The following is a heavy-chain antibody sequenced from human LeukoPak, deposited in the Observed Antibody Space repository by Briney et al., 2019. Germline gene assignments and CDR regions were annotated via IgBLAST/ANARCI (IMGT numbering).Heavy chain of an antibody. Sequence: QPGGSLRLSCAASGFTFSSYAMSWVRQAPGKGLEWVSAISGSGGSTYYADSVKGRFTISRDNSKNTLYLQMNSLRAEDTAVYYCAKAYDYVWGSYRPRPHDYWGQGTLVTVSS. J-gene: IGHJ4*02. D-gene: IGHD3-16*02. V-gene: IGHV3-23*01. CDR3: AKAYDYVWGSYRPRPHDY. CDR1: GFTFSSYA. CDR2: ISGSGGST.